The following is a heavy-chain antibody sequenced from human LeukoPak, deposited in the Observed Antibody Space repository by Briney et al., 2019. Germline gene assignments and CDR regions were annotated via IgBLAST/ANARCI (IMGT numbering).Heavy chain of an antibody. Sequence: SETLSFICTVSGGSISSYYWSWIRQPAGKGLEWIGRIYTSGSTNYNPSLKSRVTMSVDTSKNQFSLKLSSVTAADTAVYYCARARGFDSIANWFDPWGQGTLVTVSS. V-gene: IGHV4-4*07. CDR2: IYTSGST. D-gene: IGHD2-15*01. J-gene: IGHJ5*02. CDR1: GGSISSYY. CDR3: ARARGFDSIANWFDP.